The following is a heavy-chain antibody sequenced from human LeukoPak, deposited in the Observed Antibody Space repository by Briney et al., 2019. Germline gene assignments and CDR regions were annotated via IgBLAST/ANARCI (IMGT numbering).Heavy chain of an antibody. Sequence: SETLSLTCTVSGGSISSYYWSWIRQPPGKGLEWIGYIYYSGSTNYNPSLKSRVTISVDTSKNQFSLKLSSATAPDTAVYYCSRHDYGDYSYWGQGTLVTVSS. CDR1: GGSISSYY. CDR3: SRHDYGDYSY. J-gene: IGHJ4*02. D-gene: IGHD4-17*01. CDR2: IYYSGST. V-gene: IGHV4-59*08.